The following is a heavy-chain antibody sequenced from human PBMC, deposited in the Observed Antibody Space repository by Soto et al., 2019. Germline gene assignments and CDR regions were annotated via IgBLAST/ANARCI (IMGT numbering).Heavy chain of an antibody. Sequence: EVQLLESGGGLVQPGGSLRLSCAASGFTFTNFAMNWVRQAPGKGLAWVSVISGTGDTTYNADSVKGRFTISRDNSMNTAFLQMNSLRAEDTALYYCAKGYCSSTSCSFDYWGQGTLVTVSS. CDR2: ISGTGDTT. CDR1: GFTFTNFA. V-gene: IGHV3-23*01. J-gene: IGHJ4*02. CDR3: AKGYCSSTSCSFDY. D-gene: IGHD2-2*01.